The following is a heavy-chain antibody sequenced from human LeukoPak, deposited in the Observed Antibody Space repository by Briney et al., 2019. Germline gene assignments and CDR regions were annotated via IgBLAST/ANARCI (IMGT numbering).Heavy chain of an antibody. D-gene: IGHD6-19*01. CDR2: ISYDGSNK. Sequence: PGGSLRLSCVASGFTFSSYGMHWVRQAPGKGLEWVAVISYDGSNKYYADSVKGRFTISRDNSKNTLYLQMNSLRAEDTAVYYCAKESEGRSSGWYGDYWGQGTLVTVSS. V-gene: IGHV3-30*18. J-gene: IGHJ4*02. CDR3: AKESEGRSSGWYGDY. CDR1: GFTFSSYG.